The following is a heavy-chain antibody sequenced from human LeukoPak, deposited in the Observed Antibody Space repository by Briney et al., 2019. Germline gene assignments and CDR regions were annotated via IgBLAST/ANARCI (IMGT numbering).Heavy chain of an antibody. CDR1: GYTFTDSY. V-gene: IGHV1-69-2*01. CDR3: ATGFLPPPIRIFYYYYFDV. CDR2: VDPEDGET. J-gene: IGHJ6*03. D-gene: IGHD2-2*02. Sequence: GASVKVSCTASGYTFTDSYIHWLQQAPGTWLEWMGRVDPEDGETLYAEKFQDRVTITADTSRNTAYMEVSSLRFEDTAVYYCATGFLPPPIRIFYYYYFDVWGKGTTVTVSS.